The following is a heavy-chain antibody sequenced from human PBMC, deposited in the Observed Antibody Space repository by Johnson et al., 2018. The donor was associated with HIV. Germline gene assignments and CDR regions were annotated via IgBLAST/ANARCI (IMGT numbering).Heavy chain of an antibody. D-gene: IGHD3-22*01. J-gene: IGHJ3*02. CDR1: GFTFRSYG. CDR3: AATYYYDSSGSRYPFDI. Sequence: QVQLVESGGGVVQPGRSLRLSCAASGFTFRSYGMHWVRQAPGKGLEWVAVIWSDGSNKHYADSVKGRFTISRDNSKNTLYLQMNSLRAEDTAVYYCAATYYYDSSGSRYPFDIWGQGTMVTVSS. CDR2: IWSDGSNK. V-gene: IGHV3-33*01.